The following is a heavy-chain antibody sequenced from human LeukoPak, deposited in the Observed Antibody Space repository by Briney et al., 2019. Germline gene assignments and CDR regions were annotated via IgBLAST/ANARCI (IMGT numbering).Heavy chain of an antibody. V-gene: IGHV3-53*04. CDR2: NYDNGDA. Sequence: GSLRLSCAASGFTVSSNYMSWVRQAPGKGLEWVSVNYDNGDAYSADSVKGRFTISRHNSKNTLYLQMNSLRPEDTAVYYCAGGSRRDGYDCWGQGTLVTVSS. CDR3: AGGSRRDGYDC. CDR1: GFTVSSNY. D-gene: IGHD5-24*01. J-gene: IGHJ4*02.